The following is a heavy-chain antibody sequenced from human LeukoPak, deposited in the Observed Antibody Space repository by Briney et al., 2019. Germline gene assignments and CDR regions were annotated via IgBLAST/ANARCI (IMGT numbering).Heavy chain of an antibody. D-gene: IGHD4-11*01. Sequence: GSLRLSCAASGFTFSSYSMNWVRQAPGKGLEWVSYISSSSSTIYYADSVKGRFTISRDNAKNSLYLQMNSLRAEDTAVYYCARDEDYSNYDLSYWGQGTLVTVSS. V-gene: IGHV3-48*01. CDR1: GFTFSSYS. CDR3: ARDEDYSNYDLSY. CDR2: ISSSSSTI. J-gene: IGHJ4*02.